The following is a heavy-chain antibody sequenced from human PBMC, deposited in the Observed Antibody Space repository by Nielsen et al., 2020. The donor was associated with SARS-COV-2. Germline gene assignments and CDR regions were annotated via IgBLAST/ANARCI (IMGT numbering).Heavy chain of an antibody. D-gene: IGHD3-22*01. Sequence: WIRQPPGKGLEWVAVIWYDGSNKYYADSVKGRFTISRDNSKNTLYLQMNSLRAEDTAVYYCARDTHYYDSSGYYAPPYYYYGMDVWGQGTTVTAP. J-gene: IGHJ6*02. CDR3: ARDTHYYDSSGYYAPPYYYYGMDV. V-gene: IGHV3-33*01. CDR2: IWYDGSNK.